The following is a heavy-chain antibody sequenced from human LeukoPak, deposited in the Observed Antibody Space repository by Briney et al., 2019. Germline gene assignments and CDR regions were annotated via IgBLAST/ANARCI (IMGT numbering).Heavy chain of an antibody. CDR2: IYYSGST. CDR3: ARGGNYYDSSGYLAV. J-gene: IGHJ3*01. D-gene: IGHD3-22*01. V-gene: IGHV4-59*01. Sequence: SETLSLTCTVSGGSISSYYWSWIRQPPGKGLEWIGYIYYSGSTNYNPSLKSRVTISVDTSKNQFSLKLSSVTAADTAVYYCARGGNYYDSSGYLAVWGQGTMVTVSS. CDR1: GGSISSYY.